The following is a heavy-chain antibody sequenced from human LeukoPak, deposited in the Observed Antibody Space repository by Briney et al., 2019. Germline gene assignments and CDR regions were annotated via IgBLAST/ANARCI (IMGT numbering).Heavy chain of an antibody. J-gene: IGHJ4*02. V-gene: IGHV3-30*02. D-gene: IGHD6-13*01. CDR3: AREVKAAGTMLIDY. Sequence: GGSLRLSCAASGFTFSSYGMHWVRQAPGKGLEWVAFIRYDGSNKYYADSVKGRFTISRDNSKNTLYLQMNSLRSDDTAVYYCAREVKAAGTMLIDYWGQGTLVTVSS. CDR2: IRYDGSNK. CDR1: GFTFSSYG.